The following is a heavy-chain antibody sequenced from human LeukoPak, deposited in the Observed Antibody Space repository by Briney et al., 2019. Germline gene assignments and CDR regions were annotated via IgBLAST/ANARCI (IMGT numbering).Heavy chain of an antibody. J-gene: IGHJ3*02. CDR3: ERRDYDNHGQSFDI. Sequence: GASLKTSCLGAGYSFTTYWIGWVRPMPGEGLEWMGMIFPDGSDTTFSPSFQGQVTMSADKSINTAYLQWNSLKASDNATYYCERRDYDNHGQSFDIWGQGTMLTVSS. V-gene: IGHV5-51*01. CDR1: GYSFTTYW. D-gene: IGHD3-22*01. CDR2: IFPDGSDT.